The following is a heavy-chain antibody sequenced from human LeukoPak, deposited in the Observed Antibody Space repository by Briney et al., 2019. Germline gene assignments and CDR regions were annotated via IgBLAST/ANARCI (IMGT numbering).Heavy chain of an antibody. J-gene: IGHJ5*02. CDR1: GGSISGYY. CDR2: IYYSGSS. CDR3: ARDSGYNWFDP. V-gene: IGHV4-59*01. Sequence: KPSETLSLTCTVAGGSISGYYWSWIRQPPGKGLEWIGYIYYSGSSNYNPSLKSRVTISVDTSKNQFSLKLSSVTAADTAVYYCARDSGYNWFDPWGQGTLVTVSS. D-gene: IGHD3-22*01.